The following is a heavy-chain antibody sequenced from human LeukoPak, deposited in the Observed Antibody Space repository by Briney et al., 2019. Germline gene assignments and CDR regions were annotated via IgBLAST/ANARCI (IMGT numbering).Heavy chain of an antibody. V-gene: IGHV3-30-3*01. D-gene: IGHD3-9*01. CDR1: GFTFSSYA. CDR2: ISYDGSNK. CDR3: ASGSPDILTGYYRFFDY. J-gene: IGHJ4*02. Sequence: GGSLRLSCAASGFTFSSYAMHWVRQAPGKGLEWVAVISYDGSNKYYADSVKGRFTISRDNSKNTLYLQMNSLRAEDTAVYYCASGSPDILTGYYRFFDYWGQGTLVTVSS.